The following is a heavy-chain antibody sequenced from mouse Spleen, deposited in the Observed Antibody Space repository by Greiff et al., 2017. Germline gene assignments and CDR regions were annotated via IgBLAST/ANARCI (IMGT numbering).Heavy chain of an antibody. V-gene: IGHV1-69*01. J-gene: IGHJ3*01. CDR1: GYTFTSYW. CDR3: ARYGSSYPAWFAY. Sequence: VQLQQPGAELVMPGASVKLSCKASGYTFTSYWMHWVKQRPGQGLEWIGEIDPSDSYTNYNQKFKGKATLTVDKSSSTAYMQLSSLTSEDSAVYYCARYGSSYPAWFAYWGQGTLVTVSA. D-gene: IGHD1-1*01. CDR2: IDPSDSYT.